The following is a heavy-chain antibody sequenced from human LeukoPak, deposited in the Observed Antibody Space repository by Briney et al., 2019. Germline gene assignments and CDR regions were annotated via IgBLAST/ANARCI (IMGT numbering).Heavy chain of an antibody. CDR2: IYPSDSDT. V-gene: IGHV5-51*01. CDR1: GYTFTSYW. CDR3: ARMSGSYYDRSGYFYGGEYYFDC. D-gene: IGHD3-22*01. Sequence: GESLKISCKGSGYTFTSYWIGWVRQMPGKGLEWMGIIYPSDSDTRYSPSFQGQVTISADKSISTAFLQWSSLKASDTAMFYCARMSGSYYDRSGYFYGGEYYFDCWGQGTLVTVSS. J-gene: IGHJ4*02.